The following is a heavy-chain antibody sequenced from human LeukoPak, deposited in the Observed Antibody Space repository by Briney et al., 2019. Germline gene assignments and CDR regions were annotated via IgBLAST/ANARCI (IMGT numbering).Heavy chain of an antibody. Sequence: GGSLRLSCAASGFTFSSYWMSWVRQAPGKGLEWVANIKQDGSEKYYVDSVKGRFTISRDNAKNSLYLQMNSLRAEDTAVYYCARGLSGYSSSLGYWGQGTLVTVSS. CDR3: ARGLSGYSSSLGY. J-gene: IGHJ4*02. CDR2: IKQDGSEK. D-gene: IGHD6-19*01. CDR1: GFTFSSYW. V-gene: IGHV3-7*01.